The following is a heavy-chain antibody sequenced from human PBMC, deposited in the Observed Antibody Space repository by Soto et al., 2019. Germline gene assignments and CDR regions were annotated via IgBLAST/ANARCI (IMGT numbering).Heavy chain of an antibody. D-gene: IGHD3-3*01. J-gene: IGHJ3*02. V-gene: IGHV1-18*04. CDR3: ARGIGYDFWRPFDGFDI. Sequence: QVQLVQSGAEVKKPGASVKVSCKASGYTFTSYGISWVRPAPGQRLEWMGWISAYNGNTNYAQKLQGRVTMTTDTSTCTSYMELRSLGFDDTAVYYCARGIGYDFWRPFDGFDIWCQGTMVTVSS. CDR2: ISAYNGNT. CDR1: GYTFTSYG.